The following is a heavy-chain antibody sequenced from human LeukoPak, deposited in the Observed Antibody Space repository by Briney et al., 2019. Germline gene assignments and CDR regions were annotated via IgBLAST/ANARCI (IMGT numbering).Heavy chain of an antibody. J-gene: IGHJ5*02. CDR2: INPSGGST. CDR3: ARRLYCSSTSCYAESWFDP. CDR1: GYTFTSYY. Sequence: GASVKVSCKASGYTFTSYYMHWVRQAPGQGLEWMGIINPSGGSTSYAQKFQGRVTMTRDTSTSTVYMELSSLRSEDTAVYYCARRLYCSSTSCYAESWFDPWGQGTLVTVSS. D-gene: IGHD2-2*01. V-gene: IGHV1-46*01.